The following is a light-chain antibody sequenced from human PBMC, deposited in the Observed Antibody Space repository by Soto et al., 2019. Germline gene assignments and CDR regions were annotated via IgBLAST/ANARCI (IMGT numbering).Light chain of an antibody. J-gene: IGLJ1*01. V-gene: IGLV2-23*02. CDR2: EVI. Sequence: QSVLPQVASSSGSPGQSITISCTGTSSDVGTFNLVSWYQQHPGKAPRLMIYEVIKRPSGVSNRFSGSKSGNTASLTISGLQAEDEADYYCCSYAGSSLYVFGTGTKVTVL. CDR1: SSDVGTFNL. CDR3: CSYAGSSLYV.